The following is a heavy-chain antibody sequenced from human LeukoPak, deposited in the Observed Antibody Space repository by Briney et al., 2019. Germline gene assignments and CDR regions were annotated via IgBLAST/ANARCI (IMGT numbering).Heavy chain of an antibody. D-gene: IGHD1-26*01. CDR3: AKEIVGASRGVDY. CDR1: GFTFSTYA. Sequence: PGGSLRLSCAASGFTFSTYAMSWVRQAPGKGLEWVSTISGSGGTPYYADSVKGRFTISRDNSKNTLYLQMNSLRAKDTAVYYCAKEIVGASRGVDYWGQGTLVTVSS. V-gene: IGHV3-23*01. J-gene: IGHJ4*02. CDR2: ISGSGGTP.